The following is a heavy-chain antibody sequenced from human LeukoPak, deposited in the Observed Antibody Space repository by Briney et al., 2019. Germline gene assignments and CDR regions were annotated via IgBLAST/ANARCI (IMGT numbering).Heavy chain of an antibody. D-gene: IGHD3-16*01. V-gene: IGHV4-59*08. Sequence: PSETLSLTCTVSGXSMIGYYWSWIRQPPGKQPEWIGFAHNSGRTNYKPSLVSRVTMSVDTSENQFSLKLISVTAADTAVYYCARHSRQYDTDAYQTVFDYWGQGALVTVSS. J-gene: IGHJ4*02. CDR1: GXSMIGYY. CDR2: AHNSGRT. CDR3: ARHSRQYDTDAYQTVFDY.